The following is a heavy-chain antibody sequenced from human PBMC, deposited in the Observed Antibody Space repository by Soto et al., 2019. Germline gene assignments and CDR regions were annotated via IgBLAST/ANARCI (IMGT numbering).Heavy chain of an antibody. CDR1: GGSVSSGDYF. J-gene: IGHJ6*02. CDR2: ISYSGST. CDR3: ARSPNYYYYGFDV. D-gene: IGHD3-10*01. Sequence: SSETLSLTCTVSGGSVSSGDYFWSWLRQSPGRRLEWIAYISYSGSTNYNPSLKSRATISVDTSKSQVSLTLTSMTAADAALYYCARSPNYYYYGFDVWGQGTAVTVSS. V-gene: IGHV4-61*08.